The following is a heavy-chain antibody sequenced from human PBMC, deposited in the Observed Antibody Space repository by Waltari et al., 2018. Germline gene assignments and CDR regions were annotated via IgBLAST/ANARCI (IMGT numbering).Heavy chain of an antibody. Sequence: QLQLQESGPGLVKPSETLSLTCSVSGDSITSNRHYWGWIRQPPGQGLEWIGTLSYSGTTYTSPSLKSRVTLSSDTSRNQLSLELGSVTATDTAMYYCATYIGASVGTAAFDVWGQGTMVNVSS. CDR3: ATYIGASVGTAAFDV. J-gene: IGHJ3*01. CDR2: LSYSGTT. D-gene: IGHD5-12*01. CDR1: GDSITSNRHY. V-gene: IGHV4-39*01.